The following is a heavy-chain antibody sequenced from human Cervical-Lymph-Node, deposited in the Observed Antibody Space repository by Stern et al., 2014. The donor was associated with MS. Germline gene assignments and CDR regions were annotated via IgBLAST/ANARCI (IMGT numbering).Heavy chain of an antibody. V-gene: IGHV1-69*02. CDR3: AAQSYSSGWYPPEY. J-gene: IGHJ4*02. CDR2: IIPILGIA. D-gene: IGHD6-19*01. CDR1: GGTFSSYT. Sequence: QVQLVQSGAEVKNPGSSGKVSCKASGGTFSSYTISWVRQAPGQGLEWMGRIIPILGIANYAQKFQGRVTITADKSTSTAYMELSSLRSEDTAVYYCAAQSYSSGWYPPEYWGQGTLVTVSS.